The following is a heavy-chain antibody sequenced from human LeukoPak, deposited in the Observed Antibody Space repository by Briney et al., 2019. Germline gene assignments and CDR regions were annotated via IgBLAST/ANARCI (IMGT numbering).Heavy chain of an antibody. CDR3: ARDQGCSSTNCYSLFFHY. CDR1: GFTFSGYD. D-gene: IGHD2-2*01. CDR2: IRSDGSDK. V-gene: IGHV3-33*01. J-gene: IGHJ4*02. Sequence: GRSLRLSCAASGFTFSGYDMHWVRQAPGKGLEWVALIRSDGSDKYYADSVKGRFTISRDNSKNTVFLQMNSLRAEDTAVYYCARDQGCSSTNCYSLFFHYWGQGTLVTVSS.